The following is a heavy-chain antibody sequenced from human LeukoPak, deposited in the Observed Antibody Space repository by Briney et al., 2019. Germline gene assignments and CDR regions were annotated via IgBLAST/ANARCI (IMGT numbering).Heavy chain of an antibody. D-gene: IGHD3-10*01. J-gene: IGHJ4*02. CDR1: VVSVSSDY. V-gene: IGHV3-66*01. CDR2: IYSDGTT. CDR3: ARDRAGSGTTFDY. Sequence: GSLRLSCAASVVSVSSDYMRWVRQAPGKGLEWVSVIYSDGTTYYAGSVKGRFAISRDNSKNTVYLQMNSLTAEDTAVYYCARDRAGSGTTFDYWGQGTLVTVSS.